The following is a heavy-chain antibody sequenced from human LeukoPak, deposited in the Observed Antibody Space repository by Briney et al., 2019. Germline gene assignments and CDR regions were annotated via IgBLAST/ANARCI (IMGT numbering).Heavy chain of an antibody. CDR2: IYTSGST. CDR3: ARCSAYGAFDI. D-gene: IGHD2-15*01. V-gene: IGHV4-4*07. Sequence: PSETLSLTCTVSGASVSSYYWAFIRQPAGKGLEWIGRIYTSGSTDYNPSLKSRVTISVDTSKNQVSLNLSSVTAADTAVYYCARCSAYGAFDIWGQGTMVTVSP. CDR1: GASVSSYY. J-gene: IGHJ3*02.